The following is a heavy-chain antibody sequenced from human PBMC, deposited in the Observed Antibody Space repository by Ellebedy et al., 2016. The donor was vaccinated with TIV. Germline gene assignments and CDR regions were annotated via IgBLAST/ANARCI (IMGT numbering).Heavy chain of an antibody. D-gene: IGHD2-2*01. CDR1: GYTFTGYY. J-gene: IGHJ4*02. CDR2: INPNSGGT. V-gene: IGHV1-2*02. Sequence: AASVKVSCKASGYTFTGYYMHWVRQAPGQGLEWMGWINPNSGGTNYAQKFQGRVTMTRDTSISTAYMELSRLRSDDTAVYYCAILQVGSSTSYSDYWGQGTLVTVSS. CDR3: AILQVGSSTSYSDY.